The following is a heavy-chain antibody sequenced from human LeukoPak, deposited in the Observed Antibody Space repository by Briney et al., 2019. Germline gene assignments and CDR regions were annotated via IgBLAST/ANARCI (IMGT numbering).Heavy chain of an antibody. D-gene: IGHD3-22*01. CDR2: ISAYNGNT. CDR1: GYTFTSYG. Sequence: ASVKVSCKASGYTFTSYGISWVRQAPGQGLEWMGWISAYNGNTNYAQKLQGRVTMTTDTSTSTAYMELRSLRSDDTAVYYCARDGSASYYYASSGCFDYWGQGTLVTVSS. V-gene: IGHV1-18*01. J-gene: IGHJ4*02. CDR3: ARDGSASYYYASSGCFDY.